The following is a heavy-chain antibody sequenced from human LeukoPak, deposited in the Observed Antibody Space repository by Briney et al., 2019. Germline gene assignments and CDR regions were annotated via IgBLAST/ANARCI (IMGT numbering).Heavy chain of an antibody. Sequence: GGSLRLSCAASGFTFSDYYMSWIRQAPGKGLEWVSYISSSSYTNYADSVKGRFTISRDNAKNSLYLQMNSLRAEDTAVYYCASFGDYGAYNWFDPWGQGTLVTVSS. CDR2: ISSSSYT. V-gene: IGHV3-11*06. CDR3: ASFGDYGAYNWFDP. D-gene: IGHD4-17*01. CDR1: GFTFSDYY. J-gene: IGHJ5*02.